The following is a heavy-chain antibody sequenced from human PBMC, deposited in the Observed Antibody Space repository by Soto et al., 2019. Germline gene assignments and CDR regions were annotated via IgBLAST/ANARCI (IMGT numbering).Heavy chain of an antibody. J-gene: IGHJ5*02. CDR2: IYYIGTT. Sequence: TSXTLSLTCTVSGDSMSSYYWSWIRQPPVNGLEWIVYIYYIGTTNYNPSLKSRVTISADTSNNQFSLKLSSVTVADTAVYYCARTVRTPGTSGLQLGLDPWGRGSLVTVSS. V-gene: IGHV4-59*01. CDR1: GDSMSSYY. CDR3: ARTVRTPGTSGLQLGLDP. D-gene: IGHD7-27*01.